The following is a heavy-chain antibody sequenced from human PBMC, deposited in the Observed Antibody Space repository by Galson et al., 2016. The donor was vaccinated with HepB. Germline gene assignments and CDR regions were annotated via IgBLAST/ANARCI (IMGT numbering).Heavy chain of an antibody. J-gene: IGHJ5*02. Sequence: QSGAEVKKPGESLKISCQVSGYSFSSYWIDWVRQMPGKGLEWMGTIFPGDSDTQYNPSFQGQVTMSADKSITTAYLHWRSLKASDTPIYYCARRLRYCTHGVCFNWFDPWGQGTLVTVSS. CDR2: IFPGDSDT. V-gene: IGHV5-51*01. CDR3: ARRLRYCTHGVCFNWFDP. D-gene: IGHD2-8*01. CDR1: GYSFSSYW.